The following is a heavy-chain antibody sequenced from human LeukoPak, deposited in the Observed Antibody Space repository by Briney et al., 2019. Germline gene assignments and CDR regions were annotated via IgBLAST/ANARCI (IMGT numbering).Heavy chain of an antibody. CDR3: ARSPFDSSGYYPDDAFDI. J-gene: IGHJ3*02. Sequence: PSETLSLTCTVSGGSISSYYWSWIRQPPGKGLEWIGYIYYSGSTNYNPSLKSRVTLSVDTSKNQFSLKLTSVTAADTAVYYCARSPFDSSGYYPDDAFDIWGQGTMVTVSS. CDR2: IYYSGST. V-gene: IGHV4-59*12. CDR1: GGSISSYY. D-gene: IGHD3-22*01.